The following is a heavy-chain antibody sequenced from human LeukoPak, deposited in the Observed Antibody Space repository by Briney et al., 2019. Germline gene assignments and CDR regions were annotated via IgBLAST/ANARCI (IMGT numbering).Heavy chain of an antibody. CDR2: ISTYNGNT. Sequence: ASVKVSCKASGYTLTSYGISWVRQAPGQGLEWMGWISTYNGNTKYAQKVQGRVTMTTDTSTSTAYMELRSLRSDDTAVYYCARGEGKWFGELFGLYYGMDVWGQGTTVIVSS. D-gene: IGHD3-10*01. J-gene: IGHJ6*02. V-gene: IGHV1-18*01. CDR1: GYTLTSYG. CDR3: ARGEGKWFGELFGLYYGMDV.